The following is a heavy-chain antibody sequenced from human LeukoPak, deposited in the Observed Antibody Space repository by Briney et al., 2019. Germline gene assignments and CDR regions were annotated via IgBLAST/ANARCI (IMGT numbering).Heavy chain of an antibody. CDR3: ARSSQQCSSTSCYVGVLEH. Sequence: PGGSLRLSCAASGFTFSSYWMTWVRQAPGKGLEWVANIKQDGSEKYYVDSVEGRFTISRDNAKNSLSLQMNSLRAEDTAVYYCARSSQQCSSTSCYVGVLEHWGQGTLVTVSS. V-gene: IGHV3-7*01. J-gene: IGHJ4*02. CDR1: GFTFSSYW. D-gene: IGHD2-2*01. CDR2: IKQDGSEK.